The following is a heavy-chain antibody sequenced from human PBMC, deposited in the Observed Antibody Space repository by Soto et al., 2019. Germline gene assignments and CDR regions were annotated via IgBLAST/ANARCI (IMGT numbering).Heavy chain of an antibody. CDR1: GFTFRTYA. D-gene: IGHD2-8*01. Sequence: QEQLVESGGGVVQPGRSLRLSCAASGFTFRTYAMHWVRQAPGKGLEWVAVISSDGRKEFYVDSVKGRFIISRDNSKNTLYLQMNSPRTDDTAIYYCARDNGGYWGQGTLVTVSS. J-gene: IGHJ4*02. CDR2: ISSDGRKE. V-gene: IGHV3-30*04. CDR3: ARDNGGY.